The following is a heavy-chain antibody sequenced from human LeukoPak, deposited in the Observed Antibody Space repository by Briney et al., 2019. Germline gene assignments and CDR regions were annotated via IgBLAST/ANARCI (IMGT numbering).Heavy chain of an antibody. CDR1: GFTVDDYG. Sequence: PGGSLRLSCAASGFTVDDYGTSWVRQAPGKGREWVSGINWNGGSTGYADSVKGRFPISRDNDKNSLYLQMNSLRAEDTALYYCARAARLRPINYMDVWGKGTTVTVSS. CDR2: INWNGGST. V-gene: IGHV3-20*04. J-gene: IGHJ6*03. D-gene: IGHD2-21*02. CDR3: ARAARLRPINYMDV.